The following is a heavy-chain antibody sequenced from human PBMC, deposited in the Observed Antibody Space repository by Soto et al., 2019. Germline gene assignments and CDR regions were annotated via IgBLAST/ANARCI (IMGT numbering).Heavy chain of an antibody. J-gene: IGHJ5*02. CDR1: GFTFSSYA. Sequence: EVQLLESGGGLVQPGGSLRLSCAASGFTFSSYAMGWVRQAPGKGLEWVSAISGSGGSTYHADSVKGRFTISRDISKNALYLQLNSLRAEETAVYSCAKDSVLRFLEWSRLGGCWFVPWVQGALVTVFS. CDR3: AKDSVLRFLEWSRLGGCWFVP. CDR2: ISGSGGST. D-gene: IGHD3-3*01. V-gene: IGHV3-23*01.